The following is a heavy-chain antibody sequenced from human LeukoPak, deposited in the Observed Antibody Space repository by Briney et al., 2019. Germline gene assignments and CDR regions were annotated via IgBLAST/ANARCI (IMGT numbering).Heavy chain of an antibody. CDR1: GFTFSSYS. Sequence: GGSLRLSCAASGFTFSSYSMNWVRQAPGKGLEWVSSISSSSSYIYYADSVKGRFTISRDNAKNSLYLQMNSLRAEDTAVYYCARLAHGTSVVDYWGQGTLVTVSS. CDR2: ISSSSSYI. D-gene: IGHD6-19*01. V-gene: IGHV3-21*01. J-gene: IGHJ4*02. CDR3: ARLAHGTSVVDY.